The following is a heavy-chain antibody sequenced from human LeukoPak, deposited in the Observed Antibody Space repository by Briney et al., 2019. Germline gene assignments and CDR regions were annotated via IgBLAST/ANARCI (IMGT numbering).Heavy chain of an antibody. J-gene: IGHJ4*02. CDR1: GGSISSYY. CDR3: ASLEMATITFDY. V-gene: IGHV4-59*08. Sequence: SSETLSLTCTVSGGSISSYYWSWIRQPPGRGLEWIGYIYYSGSTNYNPSLKSRVTISVDTSKNRFSLKLSSVTAADTAVYYCASLEMATITFDYWGQGTLVTVSS. CDR2: IYYSGST. D-gene: IGHD5-24*01.